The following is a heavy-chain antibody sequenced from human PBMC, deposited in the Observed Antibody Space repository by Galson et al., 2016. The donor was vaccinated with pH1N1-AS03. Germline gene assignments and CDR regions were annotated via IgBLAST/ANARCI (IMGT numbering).Heavy chain of an antibody. J-gene: IGHJ2*01. CDR2: IYWNSEK. D-gene: IGHD2-21*02. V-gene: IGHV2-5*01. Sequence: PALVKPTQTLTLTCDFSGFSLNTNGVGVGWIRQPPGKRLEWLALIYWNSEKRYNPFLKGRLTITKDTSKNQVVLTMTNMAPGDTATYFCARKPTGSMVVTIGVGYCDLWGRGALVAVSS. CDR3: ARKPTGSMVVTIGVGYCDL. CDR1: GFSLNTNGVG.